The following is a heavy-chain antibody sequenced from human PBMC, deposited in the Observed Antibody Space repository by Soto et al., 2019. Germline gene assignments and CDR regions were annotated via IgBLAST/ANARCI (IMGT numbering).Heavy chain of an antibody. CDR3: ARGSRPYYDILTPTWFDP. D-gene: IGHD3-9*01. CDR1: GGSISSGDYY. Sequence: SETVSLTCTVSGGSISSGDYYWSWIRQPPGKGLEWIGYIYYSGSTYYNPSLKSRVTISVDTSKNQFSLKLSSVTAADTAVYYCARGSRPYYDILTPTWFDPWGQGTLVTVSS. V-gene: IGHV4-30-4*01. CDR2: IYYSGST. J-gene: IGHJ5*02.